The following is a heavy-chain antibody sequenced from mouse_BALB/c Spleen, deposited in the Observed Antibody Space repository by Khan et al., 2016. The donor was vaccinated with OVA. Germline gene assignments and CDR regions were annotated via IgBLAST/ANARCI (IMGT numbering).Heavy chain of an antibody. CDR2: ISYSGST. D-gene: IGHD1-1*01. Sequence: EVQLQESGPGLVKPSQSLSLTCTVTGYSITTDYAWNWIRQFPGNKLEWMGYISYSGSTNYHPSLKSRISIIRDTSKNQLFLQLNSVTTEDTATYFCARRYYYGHYYFDVWGAGTTVTVSS. CDR3: ARRYYYGHYYFDV. CDR1: GYSITTDYA. V-gene: IGHV3-2*02. J-gene: IGHJ1*01.